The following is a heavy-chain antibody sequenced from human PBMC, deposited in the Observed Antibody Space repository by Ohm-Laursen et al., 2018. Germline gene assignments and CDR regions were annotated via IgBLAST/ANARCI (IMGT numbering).Heavy chain of an antibody. CDR3: ARDATTVTTGWFDP. J-gene: IGHJ5*02. CDR2: ISYDGSNK. D-gene: IGHD4-17*01. V-gene: IGHV3-33*05. Sequence: RSLRLSCAASGFTFSSYGMHWVRQAPGKGLEWVAVISYDGSNKYYADSVKGRFTISRDNSKNTLYLQMNSLRAEDTAVYYCARDATTVTTGWFDPWGQGTLVTVSS. CDR1: GFTFSSYG.